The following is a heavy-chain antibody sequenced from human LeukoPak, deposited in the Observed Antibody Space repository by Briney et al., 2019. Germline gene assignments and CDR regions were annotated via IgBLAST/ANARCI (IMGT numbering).Heavy chain of an antibody. CDR2: IYYSGST. CDR3: ARRLFHWYFDL. J-gene: IGHJ2*01. CDR1: GGPISSGDYY. V-gene: IGHV4-30-4*08. Sequence: TLSLTCTVSGGPISSGDYYWSWIRQPPGKGLEWIGYIYYSGSTYYNPSLKSRVTISVDTSKNQFSLKLSSVTAADTAVYYCARRLFHWYFDLWGRGTLVTVSS.